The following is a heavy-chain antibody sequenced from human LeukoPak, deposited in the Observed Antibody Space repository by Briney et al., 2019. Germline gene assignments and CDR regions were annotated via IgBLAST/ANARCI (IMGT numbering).Heavy chain of an antibody. Sequence: GGSLRLSCAASGFTFSSYEMNWVRQAPGKGLEWVSYISSSGSTIYYADSVKGRFTISRDNAKNSLYLQMNSLRAEDTAVYYCARAQRGGNSMAGFDYWGQGTLVTVSS. J-gene: IGHJ4*02. CDR1: GFTFSSYE. V-gene: IGHV3-48*03. CDR2: ISSSGSTI. CDR3: ARAQRGGNSMAGFDY. D-gene: IGHD4-23*01.